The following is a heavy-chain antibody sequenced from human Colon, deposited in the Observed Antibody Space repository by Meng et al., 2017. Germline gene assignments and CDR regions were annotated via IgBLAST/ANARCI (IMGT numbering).Heavy chain of an antibody. CDR3: ARDTGYKDF. CDR1: GYTFTGYY. D-gene: IGHD5-24*01. J-gene: IGHJ4*02. V-gene: IGHV1-2*02. Sequence: VQFGAEGKKLGASVKVSCKASGYTFTGYYIHWVRQAPRQGLEWLGWMDPNSGGTNYAQKFQGRVTMTRDTSITTAYMDLSGLTSDDTAVYYCARDTGYKDFWGQGTLVTVSS. CDR2: MDPNSGGT.